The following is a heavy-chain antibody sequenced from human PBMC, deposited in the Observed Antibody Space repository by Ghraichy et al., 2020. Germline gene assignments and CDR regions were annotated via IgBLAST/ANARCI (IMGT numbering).Heavy chain of an antibody. Sequence: ETLSLTCAVYGGSFSGYYWSWIRQPPGKGLEWIGEINHSGSTNYNPSLKSRVTISVDTSKNQFSLKLSSVTAADTAVYYCATSNWNYKYFDLWGRGTLVTVSS. CDR3: ATSNWNYKYFDL. D-gene: IGHD1-7*01. CDR1: GGSFSGYY. J-gene: IGHJ2*01. CDR2: INHSGST. V-gene: IGHV4-34*01.